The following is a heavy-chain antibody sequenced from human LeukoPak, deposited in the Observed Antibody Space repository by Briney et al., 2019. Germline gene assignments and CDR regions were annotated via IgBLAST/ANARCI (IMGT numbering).Heavy chain of an antibody. CDR1: GYSFTSYW. CDR3: ARSYCVTGDCYSGIADC. J-gene: IGHJ4*02. CDR2: IYPGDSDT. Sequence: GESLKISCKGSGYSFTSYWIGWVRQMPGKGLEWMGMIYPGDSDTRYSPSFQGQVTISADKSISTTHLQWNSLKASDTAMYYCARSYCVTGDCYSGIADCRGQGTLVTVSS. V-gene: IGHV5-51*01. D-gene: IGHD2-21*01.